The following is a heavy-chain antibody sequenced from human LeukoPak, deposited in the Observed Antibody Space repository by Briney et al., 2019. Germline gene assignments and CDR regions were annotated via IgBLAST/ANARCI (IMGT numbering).Heavy chain of an antibody. J-gene: IGHJ4*02. CDR2: ISGSGGST. CDR1: GFTFSSYA. V-gene: IGHV3-23*01. Sequence: GGSLRLSCVASGFTFSSYAMSWVRQAPGKGLEWVSAISGSGGSTYYADSVKGRFTISRDNSKNTLYLQMNSLRAEDTAVYYCARHCSSTSWFDYWGQGTLVTVSS. D-gene: IGHD2-2*01. CDR3: ARHCSSTSWFDY.